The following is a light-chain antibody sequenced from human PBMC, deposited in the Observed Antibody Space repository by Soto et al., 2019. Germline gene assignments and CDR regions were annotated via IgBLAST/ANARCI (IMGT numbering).Light chain of an antibody. J-gene: IGLJ2*01. CDR2: EVT. CDR1: SSDIGAYNS. V-gene: IGLV2-14*01. CDR3: SSFTTRSTLE. Sequence: QSVLTQPASVSGSPGQSVTISCTGTSSDIGAYNSVTWYQQHPGKAPKVLIYEVTDRPSGISNRFSGSKSGNTASLTISGLQAEDEADYYCSSFTTRSTLEFGGGTQLTVL.